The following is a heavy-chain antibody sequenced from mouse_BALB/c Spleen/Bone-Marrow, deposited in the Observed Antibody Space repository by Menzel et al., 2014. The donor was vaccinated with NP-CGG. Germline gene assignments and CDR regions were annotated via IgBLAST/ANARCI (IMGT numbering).Heavy chain of an antibody. CDR2: IVPSSGYT. CDR1: GYTFTTYT. J-gene: IGHJ3*01. D-gene: IGHD4-1*01. V-gene: IGHV1-4*02. CDR3: AREARTGAWFAY. Sequence: QVQLQQSGAELARPGASVKMSCKASGYTFTTYTIQWVKRRPGQGLEWIGYIVPSSGYTDYNQKFKDKTSLTADKSSNTAYIQLSSLTSADSAVYYCAREARTGAWFAYRGQGTLVTVSA.